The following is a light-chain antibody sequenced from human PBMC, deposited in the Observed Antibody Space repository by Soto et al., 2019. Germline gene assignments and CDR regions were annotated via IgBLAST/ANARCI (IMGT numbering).Light chain of an antibody. J-gene: IGKJ3*01. Sequence: EIVLTQSPGTLSLSPGERATLYCRASQSVGSNYLAWYQQKPGQAPRVLIYGASSRATGIPDRFSGSGSGADFTLTISRLEPEDFAVYHCQQYTTSPFTFGPGTKVDIK. CDR3: QQYTTSPFT. V-gene: IGKV3-20*01. CDR1: QSVGSNY. CDR2: GAS.